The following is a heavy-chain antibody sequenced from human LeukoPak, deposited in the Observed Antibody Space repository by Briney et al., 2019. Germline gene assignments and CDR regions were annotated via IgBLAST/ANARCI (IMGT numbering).Heavy chain of an antibody. J-gene: IGHJ4*02. CDR3: ARATGDDGYFDY. CDR2: LYPGDSET. V-gene: IGHV5-51*07. Sequence: GESLKISCRQVGGSFTSHWIAWVHQMPGKGLEWMGILYPGDSETRYSPSFQGQVTISVDKSISTAFLQWSSLKASDTAIYYCARATGDDGYFDYWGQGTLVTVSS. CDR1: GGSFTSHW.